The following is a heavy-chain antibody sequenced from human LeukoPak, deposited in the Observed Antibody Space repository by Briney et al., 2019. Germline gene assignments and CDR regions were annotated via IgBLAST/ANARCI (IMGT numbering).Heavy chain of an antibody. CDR2: ISGSGGST. D-gene: IGHD6-19*01. J-gene: IGHJ5*02. Sequence: GGSLRLSCAASGFTFSSYAMSWVRQAPGKGLEWVSAISGSGGSTYYADSVKGRFTISRDNSKNTLYLQMNSLRAEDTAVYYCAKRGSGWYGGHVGNWFDPWGQGTLVTGSS. CDR1: GFTFSSYA. V-gene: IGHV3-23*01. CDR3: AKRGSGWYGGHVGNWFDP.